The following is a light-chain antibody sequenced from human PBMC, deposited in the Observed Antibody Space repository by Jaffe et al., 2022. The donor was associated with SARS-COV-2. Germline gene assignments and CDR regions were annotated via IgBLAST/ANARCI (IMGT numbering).Light chain of an antibody. CDR3: QQYGSAPFT. J-gene: IGKJ3*01. CDR1: QSVGSGY. V-gene: IGKV3-20*01. Sequence: EIVLTQSPGTLSLSPGERATLSCGASQSVGSGYLAWYQKKPGQGPRLLIYDASRRAAGIADRFSGSGSGTDFTLTISRLEPEDYAVYYCQQYGSAPFTFGPGTKVDV. CDR2: DAS.